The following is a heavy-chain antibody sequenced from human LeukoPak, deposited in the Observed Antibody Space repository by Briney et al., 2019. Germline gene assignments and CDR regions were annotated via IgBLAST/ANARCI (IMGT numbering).Heavy chain of an antibody. J-gene: IGHJ4*02. V-gene: IGHV4-34*01. CDR2: INHSGST. D-gene: IGHD7-27*01. CDR3: ARRYRLGRDFDY. Sequence: SETLSLTCAVYGGSFSGYYWSWIRQPPGKGLEWIGEINHSGSTNYNPSLKSRVTISVDTSKNQFSLKLSSVTAADTAVYYCARRYRLGRDFDYWGQGTLVTVSS. CDR1: GGSFSGYY.